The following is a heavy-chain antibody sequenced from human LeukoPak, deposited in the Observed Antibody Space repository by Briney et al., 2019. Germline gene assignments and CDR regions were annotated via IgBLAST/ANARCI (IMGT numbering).Heavy chain of an antibody. Sequence: GASVKVSCKASGYTFTSYDINWVRQATGQGLEWMGWMNPNSGNTGYAQKFQGRVTMTRNTSISTAYMELSSLRSEDTAVYYCARGGSMVRGVIISRHYYYGMDVWGQGTTVTVSS. J-gene: IGHJ6*02. D-gene: IGHD3-10*01. CDR1: GYTFTSYD. V-gene: IGHV1-8*01. CDR3: ARGGSMVRGVIISRHYYYGMDV. CDR2: MNPNSGNT.